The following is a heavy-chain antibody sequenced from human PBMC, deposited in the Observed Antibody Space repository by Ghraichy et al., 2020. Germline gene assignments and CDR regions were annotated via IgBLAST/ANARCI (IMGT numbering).Heavy chain of an antibody. J-gene: IGHJ4*02. D-gene: IGHD4-17*01. CDR1: GLTFSSYA. V-gene: IGHV3-23*01. CDR2: ISGSGGNT. CDR3: AKDFQDVTTVTNYFDY. Sequence: GGSLRLSCAASGLTFSSYAMNWVRQAPGKGLEWVSAISGSGGNTYYADSVKGRFTISRDNSKNTLYLQMNSLRAEDTAVYYCAKDFQDVTTVTNYFDYWGQGTLVTVSS.